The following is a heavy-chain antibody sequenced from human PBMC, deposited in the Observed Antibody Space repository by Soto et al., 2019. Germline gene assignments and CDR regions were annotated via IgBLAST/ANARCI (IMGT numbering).Heavy chain of an antibody. CDR3: ARDTSVGVAGYYYYGMDV. CDR2: INPNSGGT. V-gene: IGHV1-2*04. D-gene: IGHD6-19*01. CDR1: GYTFTGYY. J-gene: IGHJ6*02. Sequence: ASVKVSFKASGYTFTGYYMHWVRQAPGQGLEWMGWINPNSGGTNYAQKFQGWVTMTRDTSISTAYMELSSLRSEDTAVYYCARDTSVGVAGYYYYGMDVWGHGTTVTVSS.